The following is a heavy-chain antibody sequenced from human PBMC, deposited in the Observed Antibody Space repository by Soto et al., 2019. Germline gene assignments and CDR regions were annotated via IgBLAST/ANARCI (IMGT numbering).Heavy chain of an antibody. J-gene: IGHJ4*02. D-gene: IGHD6-13*01. V-gene: IGHV3-23*01. CDR1: GFTFSNYA. CDR2: ISGSGGST. CDR3: AKDQGSSWDARDY. Sequence: EVQLLESGGGLVQPGGSLRLSCAASGFTFSNYAVTWVRQAPGKGLEWVSTISGSGGSTYYADSVKGRFTISRDNSKNTLYLQMNSLRAEDTAVYYCAKDQGSSWDARDYWGQGTMGTVSS.